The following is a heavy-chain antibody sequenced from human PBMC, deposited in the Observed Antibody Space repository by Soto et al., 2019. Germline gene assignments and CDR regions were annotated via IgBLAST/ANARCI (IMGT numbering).Heavy chain of an antibody. V-gene: IGHV1-18*01. J-gene: IGHJ6*02. CDR3: ARGPGSSSWYYYYYYGMDV. D-gene: IGHD6-13*01. Sequence: ASVKVSCKASGYTFTSYFISWVRQAPGQGLEWMGWISAYNGNTNYAQKLQGRVTMTTDTSTSTAYMELRSLRSDDTAVYYCARGPGSSSWYYYYYYGMDVWGQGTTVTVSS. CDR2: ISAYNGNT. CDR1: GYTFTSYF.